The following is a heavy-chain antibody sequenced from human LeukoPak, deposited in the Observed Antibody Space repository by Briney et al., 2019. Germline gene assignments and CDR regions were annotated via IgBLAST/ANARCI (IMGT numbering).Heavy chain of an antibody. D-gene: IGHD4-17*01. Sequence: PGGSLRLSCAASGFTFSNYSMNWVRQAPGKGLEWVSSISSSSNYIYYADSVKGRFTISRDNAKNSLYLQMNSLRAEDMAVYYCARGGYGAHMGWGQGTLVTVSS. J-gene: IGHJ4*02. CDR1: GFTFSNYS. CDR3: ARGGYGAHMG. V-gene: IGHV3-21*01. CDR2: ISSSSNYI.